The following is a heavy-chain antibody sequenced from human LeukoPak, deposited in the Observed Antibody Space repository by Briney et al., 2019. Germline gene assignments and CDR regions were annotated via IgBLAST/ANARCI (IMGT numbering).Heavy chain of an antibody. D-gene: IGHD1-26*01. J-gene: IGHJ3*02. Sequence: PGGSLRLSCAASGFTFSSYEMNWVRQAPGKGLEWVSYISSSGHTIYYADSVKGRFTISRDNAKNSLYLQMNSLRAEDTAVYYCAKDPRSGSYYVEGAFDIWGQGTMVTVSS. CDR1: GFTFSSYE. V-gene: IGHV3-48*03. CDR2: ISSSGHTI. CDR3: AKDPRSGSYYVEGAFDI.